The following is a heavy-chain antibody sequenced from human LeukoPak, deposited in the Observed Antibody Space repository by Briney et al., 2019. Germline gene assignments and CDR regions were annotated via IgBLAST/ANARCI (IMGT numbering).Heavy chain of an antibody. D-gene: IGHD6-25*01. CDR3: ARDRRGSAWTNWLDP. J-gene: IGHJ5*02. V-gene: IGHV4-31*03. CDR2: IYQTGPA. Sequence: KTSETLSLTCTVSGDSISDGGYYWSWIRQQPGKGLGWIGYIYQTGPAYYNPSLRSRLMISMDTSKNRFSLRLSSVTAADTAVYYCARDRRGSAWTNWLDPWGQGTLVTVSP. CDR1: GDSISDGGYY.